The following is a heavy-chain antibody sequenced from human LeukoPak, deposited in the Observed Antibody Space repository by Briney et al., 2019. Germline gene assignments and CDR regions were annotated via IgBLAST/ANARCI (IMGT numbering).Heavy chain of an antibody. CDR3: ARDSSYAEDN. J-gene: IGHJ4*02. V-gene: IGHV3-48*02. Sequence: GGSLSPSCAASGFSLSSYSMNWVRQAPGKGLEWVSYIGVSSNTIYYADSVKGRFTISRDNAKNSLYLQMSSLRDEDTAVYYCARDSSYAEDNCGQGSLVTVSS. CDR2: IGVSSNTI. D-gene: IGHD2/OR15-2a*01. CDR1: GFSLSSYS.